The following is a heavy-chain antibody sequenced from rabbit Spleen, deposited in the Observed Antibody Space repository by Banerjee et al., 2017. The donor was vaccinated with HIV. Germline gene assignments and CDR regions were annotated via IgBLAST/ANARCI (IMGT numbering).Heavy chain of an antibody. CDR1: GFSFSRDYV. D-gene: IGHD8-1*01. CDR3: ARDAGRGDYRAFKL. Sequence: QEQLVESGGGLVKPEGSLALTCKASGFSFSRDYVICWVRQAPGKGLEWIGCIYTGNSKTGCENGAKGRVSISKTTSTTVTVQMTRLRVAAAATDLCARDAGRGDYRAFKLWGPGTLVTVS. J-gene: IGHJ4*01. V-gene: IGHV1S45*01. CDR2: IYTGNSKT.